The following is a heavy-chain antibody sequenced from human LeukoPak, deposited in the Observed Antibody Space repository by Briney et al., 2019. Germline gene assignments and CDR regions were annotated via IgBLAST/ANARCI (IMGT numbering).Heavy chain of an antibody. CDR2: IYHSGDT. CDR3: ARQTGRYDYWSGWGYYFDY. Sequence: SETLSLTCDVSGYSISSSYYWVWIRQSPGKGLEWIGTIYHSGDTYYSPSLKGRLTIRVDTSKNQFSLKLRSVTAADTAVYYCARQTGRYDYWSGWGYYFDYWGQGALATVSS. V-gene: IGHV4-38-2*01. CDR1: GYSISSSYY. D-gene: IGHD3-3*01. J-gene: IGHJ4*02.